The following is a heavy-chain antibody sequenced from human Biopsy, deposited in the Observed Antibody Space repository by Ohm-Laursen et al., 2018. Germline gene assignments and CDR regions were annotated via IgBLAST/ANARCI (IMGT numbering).Heavy chain of an antibody. CDR3: AGEGNYAANGEY. CDR2: ISTSGTTR. D-gene: IGHD4/OR15-4a*01. CDR1: GFTFSDYY. J-gene: IGHJ4*02. Sequence: SLRLSCAASGFTFSDYYMNWIRQAPGKGLEWVSYISTSGTTRYYGDSVKGRFTISRDNAKKSLYLQMNSLRAEDTAVYFCAGEGNYAANGEYWGQGTLVTVSS. V-gene: IGHV3-11*01.